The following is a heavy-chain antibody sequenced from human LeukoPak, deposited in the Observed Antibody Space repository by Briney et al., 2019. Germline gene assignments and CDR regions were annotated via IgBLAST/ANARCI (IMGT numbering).Heavy chain of an antibody. Sequence: GGSLRLSCAASGFTFSSYGMHWVRQAPGKGLEWVAVIWYDGSNKYYADSVKGRFTISRDNSKNTLYLQMNSLRAEDTAVYYCARDLGSQTAFYYYGMDVWGQGTTVTVSS. CDR1: GFTFSSYG. CDR3: ARDLGSQTAFYYYGMDV. J-gene: IGHJ6*02. V-gene: IGHV3-33*01. CDR2: IWYDGSNK. D-gene: IGHD1-1*01.